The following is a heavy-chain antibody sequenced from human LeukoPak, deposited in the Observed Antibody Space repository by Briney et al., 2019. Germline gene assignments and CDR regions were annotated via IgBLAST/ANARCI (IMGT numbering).Heavy chain of an antibody. CDR3: ARGQSRYFDWYLGFFDY. Sequence: PGRSLRLSCEASGFTFRSFGFHWVRQAPGKGLEWVALMWFDGTKTYYADSVKGRFSVSRDNAKNSLYLQMNSLRADDTAVYYCARGQSRYFDWYLGFFDYWGQGTLVTVSS. CDR1: GFTFRSFG. CDR2: MWFDGTKT. D-gene: IGHD3-9*01. V-gene: IGHV3-33*01. J-gene: IGHJ4*02.